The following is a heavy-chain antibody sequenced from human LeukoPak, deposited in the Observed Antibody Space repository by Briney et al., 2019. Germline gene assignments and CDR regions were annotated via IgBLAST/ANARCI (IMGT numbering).Heavy chain of an antibody. V-gene: IGHV3-23*01. CDR3: AKDPTMIVVVIPDY. Sequence: PGGSLRLSCAASGFTFSSYAMSWVRQAPGKGLEWVSANSDSGGSTYYADSVKGRFTISRDNSKNTLYLQMNSLRAEHTAVYYCAKDPTMIVVVIPDYWGQGALVTVSS. J-gene: IGHJ4*02. D-gene: IGHD3-22*01. CDR2: NSDSGGST. CDR1: GFTFSSYA.